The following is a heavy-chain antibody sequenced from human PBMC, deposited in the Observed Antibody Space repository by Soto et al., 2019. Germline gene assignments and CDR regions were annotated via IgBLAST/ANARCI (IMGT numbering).Heavy chain of an antibody. Sequence: GGSLRLSCAASGFTFRTYAMSWVRQAPGKGLEWVSTITDSGGSTYYAGAVKGRFTISRDNSENTLFLLMNSLSAEDTALYYCAKVHGSGTYYNFPDYWGQGILVTVSS. J-gene: IGHJ4*02. V-gene: IGHV3-23*01. CDR2: ITDSGGST. CDR1: GFTFRTYA. CDR3: AKVHGSGTYYNFPDY. D-gene: IGHD3-10*01.